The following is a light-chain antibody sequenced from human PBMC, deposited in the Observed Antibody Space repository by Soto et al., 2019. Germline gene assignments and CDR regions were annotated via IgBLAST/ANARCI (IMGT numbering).Light chain of an antibody. CDR2: WAS. CDR3: KNFSSPPRSP. V-gene: IGKV4-1*01. J-gene: IGKJ2*01. CDR1: QSVFKGSNNKDC. Sequence: DIVMTQSPDSLAVSLGERATINCKSSQSVFKGSNNKDCLAWYQQKPGQPPKLLLYWASTRESGVPDRFSGSGSGTDFPLTTSPLQAKDVQIFYCKNFSSPPRSPFGRGTKLKIK.